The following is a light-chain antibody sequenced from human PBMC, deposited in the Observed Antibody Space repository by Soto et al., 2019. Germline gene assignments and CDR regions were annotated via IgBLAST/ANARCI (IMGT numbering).Light chain of an antibody. CDR2: DAS. V-gene: IGKV3-20*01. CDR1: QSVSRNY. J-gene: IGKJ2*02. Sequence: EIVVAQSPHTLSLSPGERATLSCRASQSVSRNYLAWYQQKPGQAPRLLIYDASSRATGIPDRFSGSGSDTDFTLTSSRLEHEDSVVYCYQQGAGPPRTFGQGTKVDIK. CDR3: QQGAGPPRT.